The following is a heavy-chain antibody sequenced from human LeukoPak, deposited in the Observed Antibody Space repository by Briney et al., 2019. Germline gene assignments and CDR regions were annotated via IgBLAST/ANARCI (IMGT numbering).Heavy chain of an antibody. V-gene: IGHV1-2*02. CDR3: ARDLYGGTSATFDY. J-gene: IGHJ4*02. Sequence: GASVKVSCKTSGYTFTNYYMHWVRQAPGQGLEWMGWINHNSGGTYYAQKFQGRVTMTSDTSISTAYMELSRLRSDNTAVYYCARDLYGGTSATFDYWGQGTLVTVSS. CDR2: INHNSGGT. CDR1: GYTFTNYY. D-gene: IGHD4-23*01.